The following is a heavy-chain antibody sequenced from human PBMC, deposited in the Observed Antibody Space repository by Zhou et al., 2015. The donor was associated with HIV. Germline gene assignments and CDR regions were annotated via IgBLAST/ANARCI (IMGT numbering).Heavy chain of an antibody. D-gene: IGHD7-27*01. V-gene: IGHV1-69*06. CDR2: ITPMFQTH. CDR1: GGTFSGSD. CDR3: ARGRGNSLTWGREPVHS. Sequence: LLQSGPEVRKPGSSVKVSCKASGGTFSGSDLSWVRQAPGQGLEWMGRITPMFQTHNYAEKFRARLNITVDRHTSAAYMELSSLTSEDAAVYYCARGRGNSLTWGREPVHSWGQGTQVVVSS. J-gene: IGHJ4*02.